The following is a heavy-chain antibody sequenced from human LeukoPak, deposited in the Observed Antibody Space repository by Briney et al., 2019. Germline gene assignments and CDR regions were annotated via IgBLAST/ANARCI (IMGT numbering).Heavy chain of an antibody. V-gene: IGHV3-74*01. Sequence: PGGSLRLSCAASGFTFSSYWMHWVRQAPGKGLVWFSRINSDGSSTSYADSVKGRFTISRDNAKNTLYLQMNSLRAEDTAVYYCARDGIAVAEGLDYWGQGTLVTVSS. J-gene: IGHJ4*02. CDR3: ARDGIAVAEGLDY. D-gene: IGHD6-19*01. CDR2: INSDGSST. CDR1: GFTFSSYW.